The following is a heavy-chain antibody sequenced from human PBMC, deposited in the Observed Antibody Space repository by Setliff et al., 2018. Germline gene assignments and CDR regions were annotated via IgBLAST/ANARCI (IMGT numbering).Heavy chain of an antibody. J-gene: IGHJ4*02. CDR1: GFTFDSYA. CDR2: ISGSADNT. Sequence: PGGSLRLSCAASGFTFDSYAMTWVRQAPGKGLEWVSTISGSADNTYYADSVKGRFTISRDNSKNTLYLQMNSLRPEDTAVYYCAKDFRDLGYSDYWGQGTLVTVSS. CDR3: AKDFRDLGYSDY. V-gene: IGHV3-23*01.